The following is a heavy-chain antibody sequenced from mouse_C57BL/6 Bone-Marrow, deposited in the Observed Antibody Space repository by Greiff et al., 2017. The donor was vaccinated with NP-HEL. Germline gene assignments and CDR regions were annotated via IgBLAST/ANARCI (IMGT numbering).Heavy chain of an antibody. D-gene: IGHD1-1*01. CDR3: ARKGAYGSSSFDY. J-gene: IGHJ2*01. CDR1: GYTFTDYY. Sequence: VQLQQSGPELVKPGASVKISCKASGYTFTDYYMNWVKQSHGKSLEWIGDINPNNGGTSYNQKFKGKATLTVDKSSSTAYMELRSLTSEDSAVYYCARKGAYGSSSFDYWGQGTTRTVSS. V-gene: IGHV1-26*01. CDR2: INPNNGGT.